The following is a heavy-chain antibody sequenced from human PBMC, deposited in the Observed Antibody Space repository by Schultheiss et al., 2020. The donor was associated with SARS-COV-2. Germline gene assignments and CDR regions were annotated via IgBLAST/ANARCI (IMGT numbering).Heavy chain of an antibody. CDR2: IYHSGST. J-gene: IGHJ3*02. Sequence: SETLSLTCAVYGGSFSGYYWSWIRQPPGKGLEWIGEIYHSGSTNYNPSLKSRVTISVDKSKNQFSLKLSSVTAADTAVYYCAREGGSYWGDAFDIWGQGTMVTVSS. CDR3: AREGGSYWGDAFDI. CDR1: GGSFSGYY. D-gene: IGHD1-26*01. V-gene: IGHV4-34*01.